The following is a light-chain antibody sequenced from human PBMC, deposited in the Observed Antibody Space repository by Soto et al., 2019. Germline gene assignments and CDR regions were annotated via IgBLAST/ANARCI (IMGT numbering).Light chain of an antibody. Sequence: QSALTQPASVSGSPGQSITISCTGTGSDISAYNYGSWYQQHPVKAPKLMIYEVGDRPSGLSNRFSASKSGTTASLTISRRQSEDEADYYCSSYTSNNFYVFGTGTKVTVL. CDR1: GSDISAYNY. J-gene: IGLJ1*01. CDR3: SSYTSNNFYV. CDR2: EVG. V-gene: IGLV2-14*01.